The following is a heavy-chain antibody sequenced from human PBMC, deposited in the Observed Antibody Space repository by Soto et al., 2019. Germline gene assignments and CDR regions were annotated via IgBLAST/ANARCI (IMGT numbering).Heavy chain of an antibody. CDR1: GFTFSSYG. J-gene: IGHJ6*02. CDR2: IWYDGSNK. D-gene: IGHD6-19*01. V-gene: IGHV3-33*01. CDR3: ARAIAVDGIYYYYGMDV. Sequence: PGGSLRLSCAASGFTFSSYGMHWVRQAPGKGLEWVAVIWYDGSNKYYADSVKGRFTISRDNSKNTLYLQMNSLRAEDTAVYYCARAIAVDGIYYYYGMDVWGQGTTVTVSS.